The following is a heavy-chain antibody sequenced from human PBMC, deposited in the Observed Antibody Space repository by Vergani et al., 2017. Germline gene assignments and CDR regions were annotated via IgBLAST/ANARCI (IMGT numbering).Heavy chain of an antibody. D-gene: IGHD2-21*02. V-gene: IGHV3-30-3*01. CDR3: ARDSGVVVTADAFDI. Sequence: QVQLVESGGGVVQPGRSLRLSCAASGFTFRSYAMHWVRQAPGKGLEWVAVISYDGSNKYYADSVKGRFTISRDNSKNTLYLQMNSLRAEDTAVYYCARDSGVVVTADAFDIWGQGTMVTVSS. CDR2: ISYDGSNK. CDR1: GFTFRSYA. J-gene: IGHJ3*02.